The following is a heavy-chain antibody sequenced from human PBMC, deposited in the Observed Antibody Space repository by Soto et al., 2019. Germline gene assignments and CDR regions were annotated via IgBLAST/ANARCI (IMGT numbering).Heavy chain of an antibody. Sequence: SETLSLTCTVSGGSISSGDYYWSWIRQPPGKGLEWIGYIYYSGSTYYNPSLKSRVTISVDTSKNQFSLKLSSVTAADTAVYYCARAYYYDSSGPPLNWFDPWGQGTLVTSPQ. CDR1: GGSISSGDYY. D-gene: IGHD3-22*01. CDR2: IYYSGST. CDR3: ARAYYYDSSGPPLNWFDP. J-gene: IGHJ5*02. V-gene: IGHV4-30-4*01.